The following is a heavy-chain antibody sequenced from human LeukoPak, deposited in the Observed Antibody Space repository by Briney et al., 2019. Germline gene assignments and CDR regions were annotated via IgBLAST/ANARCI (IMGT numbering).Heavy chain of an antibody. CDR3: ARELSGDYYGMDV. V-gene: IGHV4-59*01. CDR1: GGSISSYY. CDR2: IYYSGST. Sequence: PSETLSLTCTVSGGSISSYYWSWIRQPPGKGLEWVGYIYYSGSTNYNPSLKSRVTISVDTSKNQFSLRLSSVTAADTAVYYCARELSGDYYGMDVWGQGTTVTVSS. D-gene: IGHD3-10*02. J-gene: IGHJ6*02.